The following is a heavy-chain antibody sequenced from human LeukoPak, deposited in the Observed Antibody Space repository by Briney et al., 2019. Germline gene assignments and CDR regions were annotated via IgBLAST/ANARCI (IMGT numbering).Heavy chain of an antibody. CDR3: ARGPEYGSGSYSTGDAFDI. J-gene: IGHJ3*02. CDR1: GGSISSSNW. V-gene: IGHV4-4*02. CDR2: IYHSGST. Sequence: PSGTLSLTCAVSGGSISSSNWWSWVRQPPGKGLEWIGEIYHSGSTNYNPSLKSRVTISVDKSKNQFSLKLSSVTAADTAVYYCARGPEYGSGSYSTGDAFDIWGQGTMVTVSS. D-gene: IGHD3-10*01.